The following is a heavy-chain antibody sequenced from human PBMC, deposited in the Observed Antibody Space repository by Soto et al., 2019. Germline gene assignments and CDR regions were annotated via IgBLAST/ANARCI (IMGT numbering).Heavy chain of an antibody. J-gene: IGHJ6*03. D-gene: IGHD3-3*01. CDR3: ARLNYDFWSGYLPGLVVDYYYYMDV. CDR2: IWYDGSNK. CDR1: GFTFSSYG. Sequence: GGSLRLSCAASGFTFSSYGMHWVRQAPGKGLEWVAVIWYDGSNKYYADSVKGRFTISRDNSKNTLYLQMNSLRAEDMAVYYCARLNYDFWSGYLPGLVVDYYYYMDVWGKGTTVTVSS. V-gene: IGHV3-33*01.